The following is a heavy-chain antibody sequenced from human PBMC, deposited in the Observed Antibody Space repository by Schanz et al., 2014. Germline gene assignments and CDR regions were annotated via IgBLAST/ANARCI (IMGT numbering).Heavy chain of an antibody. CDR2: IDGKSTTV. V-gene: IGHV3-48*01. Sequence: EADLVESGGGLIQRGESLRLSCSASGFSFSSYSMNWVRQAPGKGLEWLSYIDGKSTTVYYADSVKDRFTVSRDNSKNTVYLQMNRLRAEDTSVYFCARVRRRIATPSTPSFRNYYYYAMDVWGQGTTVTVSS. J-gene: IGHJ6*02. CDR1: GFSFSSYS. D-gene: IGHD6-13*01. CDR3: ARVRRRIATPSTPSFRNYYYYAMDV.